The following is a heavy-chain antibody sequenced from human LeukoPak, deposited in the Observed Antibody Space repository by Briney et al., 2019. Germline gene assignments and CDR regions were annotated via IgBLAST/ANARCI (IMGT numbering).Heavy chain of an antibody. CDR1: GGSISSGGYY. V-gene: IGHV4-30-4*08. Sequence: TSETLSLTCTVSGGSISSGGYYWSWIRQHPGKGLEWIGYIYYSGSTYCNPSLKSRVTISVDTSKNQFSLKLSSVTAADTAVYYCAVGSYYSNWFDPWGQGTLVTVSS. CDR2: IYYSGST. CDR3: AVGSYYSNWFDP. J-gene: IGHJ5*02. D-gene: IGHD3-10*01.